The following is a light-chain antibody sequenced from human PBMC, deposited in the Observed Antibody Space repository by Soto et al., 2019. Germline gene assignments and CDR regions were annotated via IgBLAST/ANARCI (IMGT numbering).Light chain of an antibody. CDR1: QSISSN. CDR3: QQFESLPVT. CDR2: DGS. V-gene: IGKV1-33*01. Sequence: DIQMTQSPSSLSASVGDRVTITCLASQSISSNLNWYQQKPGRAPKLLIYDGSTLETGVPSRFSGGGSGTYFTFSISILQPDDFATYYCQQFESLPVTFGGGTKVDI. J-gene: IGKJ4*01.